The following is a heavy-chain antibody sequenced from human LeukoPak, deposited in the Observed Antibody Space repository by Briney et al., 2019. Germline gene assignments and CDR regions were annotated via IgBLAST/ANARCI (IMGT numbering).Heavy chain of an antibody. V-gene: IGHV4-34*01. CDR2: INHSGST. CDR1: GGSFSGFY. CDR3: AKVNYYYYYMDV. Sequence: SETLSLTCAVYGGSFSGFYWTWIRQPPGKGLEWIGEINHSGSTNYNPSLKSRVTISVDTSRNQFSLKLSSVTAADTAVYYCAKVNYYYYYMDVWGKGTTVTISS. J-gene: IGHJ6*03.